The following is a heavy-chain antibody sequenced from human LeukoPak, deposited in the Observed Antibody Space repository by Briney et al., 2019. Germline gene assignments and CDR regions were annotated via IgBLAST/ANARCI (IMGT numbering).Heavy chain of an antibody. D-gene: IGHD2-2*01. V-gene: IGHV4-30-4*01. J-gene: IGHJ6*02. CDR2: IHYSGTT. CDR3: ARDRSASYYLYYGLDV. CDR1: GGSINSGDSY. Sequence: SETLSLTCTVSGGSINSGDSYWTWIRQPPGKGLEWIGYIHYSGTTYYNRSLKSRVTISVATSKNQFSLKVNSVTAADTAVYYCARDRSASYYLYYGLDVWGQGTTVTVSS.